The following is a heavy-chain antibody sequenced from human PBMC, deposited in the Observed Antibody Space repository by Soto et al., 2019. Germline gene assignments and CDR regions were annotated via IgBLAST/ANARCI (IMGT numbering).Heavy chain of an antibody. J-gene: IGHJ2*01. CDR3: ATGMGRYFDL. D-gene: IGHD3-16*01. CDR2: FSASARI. Sequence: QVQLQESGPGLVRPSETLSLTCTVSGGSISHVYWSWIRQPAGKGLESLGRFSASARINYNPSLQSRVSMSLDTSKNQFSLRLTSVSAADTAVYFCATGMGRYFDLWGRGTLVIVSS. V-gene: IGHV4-4*07. CDR1: GGSISHVY.